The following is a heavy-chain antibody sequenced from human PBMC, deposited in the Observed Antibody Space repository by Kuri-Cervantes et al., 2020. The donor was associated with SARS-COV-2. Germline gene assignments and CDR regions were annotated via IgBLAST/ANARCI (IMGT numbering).Heavy chain of an antibody. J-gene: IGHJ3*02. CDR3: AKDEGAGSGSYGDAFDI. D-gene: IGHD1-26*01. CDR2: IPYDGSNK. V-gene: IGHV3-30-3*01. Sequence: GESLKISCAASGFTFSSYAMHWVRQAPGKGLEWVAVIPYDGSNKYYADSVKGRFTISRDNSKNTLYLQMNSLRAEDTAVYYCAKDEGAGSGSYGDAFDIWGQGTMVTVSS. CDR1: GFTFSSYA.